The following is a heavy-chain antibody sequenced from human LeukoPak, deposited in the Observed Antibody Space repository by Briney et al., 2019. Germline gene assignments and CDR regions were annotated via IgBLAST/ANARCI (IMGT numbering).Heavy chain of an antibody. CDR3: ARDRVIVVVPKDY. Sequence: GRSLRLSCAAFGFTFSSYAMHWVRQAPGKGLEWVAVISYDGSNKYYADSVKGRFTISRDNSKNTLYLQMNSLRAEDTAVYYCARDRVIVVVPKDYWGQGTLVTVSS. J-gene: IGHJ4*02. CDR1: GFTFSSYA. CDR2: ISYDGSNK. D-gene: IGHD3-22*01. V-gene: IGHV3-30-3*01.